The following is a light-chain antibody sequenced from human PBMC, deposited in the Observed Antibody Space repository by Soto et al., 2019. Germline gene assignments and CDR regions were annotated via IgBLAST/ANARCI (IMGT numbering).Light chain of an antibody. CDR3: QQRSNWPGT. J-gene: IGKJ2*01. CDR2: DAS. Sequence: EIVLTQSPATLSLSPGERATLSCRASQSVNNYLAWYQLKPGQAPRLLIYDASNRATAIPARFSGSGSGTDFTLTISSLEPEDFAVYYCQQRSNWPGTFGQGTKLEIK. CDR1: QSVNNY. V-gene: IGKV3-11*01.